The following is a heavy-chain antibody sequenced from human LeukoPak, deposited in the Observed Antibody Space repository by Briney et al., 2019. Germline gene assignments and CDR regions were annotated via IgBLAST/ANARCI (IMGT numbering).Heavy chain of an antibody. V-gene: IGHV1-69*06. Sequence: ASVKVSCKASGGTVSSYAISWVRQAPGHGLEWMGGIIPIFGTPNYAQKFQGRVTITADKSMSTAYMELSSLRSEDTAVYYCARDKGMATTSDAFDIWGQGTMVTVSS. CDR3: ARDKGMATTSDAFDI. J-gene: IGHJ3*02. CDR1: GGTVSSYA. CDR2: IIPIFGTP. D-gene: IGHD5-24*01.